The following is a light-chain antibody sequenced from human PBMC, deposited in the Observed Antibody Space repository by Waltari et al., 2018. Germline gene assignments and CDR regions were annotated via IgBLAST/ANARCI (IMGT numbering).Light chain of an antibody. CDR1: QGINKY. V-gene: IGKV1-33*01. Sequence: DIQMTQSPSSLSTSVGDRVTITCQASQGINKYLNWYQQKPGKPPKLLIYDSSTLERGVPSRFSGDGYGTDFTFTISSLQPDDFATYYCHQYNSYSQSFGQGTKLEIK. CDR3: HQYNSYSQS. CDR2: DSS. J-gene: IGKJ2*03.